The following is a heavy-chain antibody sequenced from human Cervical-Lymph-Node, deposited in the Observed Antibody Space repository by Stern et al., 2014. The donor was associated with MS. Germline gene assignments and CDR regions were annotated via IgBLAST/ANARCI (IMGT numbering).Heavy chain of an antibody. Sequence: EVQLVESGGGLVQPGGSLRLSCAASGFIFSDHDMHWVRQVTGKGLEWVAAIGTLADTYYADSVNDRFTISRDNGKNSLFLQINSLRAGDTAVHFCARGLMAVCDMTNCPFDYWGLGTQVTVSS. CDR1: GFIFSDHD. CDR2: IGTLADT. D-gene: IGHD1-1*01. V-gene: IGHV3-13*01. CDR3: ARGLMAVCDMTNCPFDY. J-gene: IGHJ4*02.